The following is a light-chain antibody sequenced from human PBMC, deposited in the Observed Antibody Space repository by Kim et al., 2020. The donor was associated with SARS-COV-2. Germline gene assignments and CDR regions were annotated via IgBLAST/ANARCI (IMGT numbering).Light chain of an antibody. CDR2: YDS. V-gene: IGLV3-21*04. CDR3: QVWDSSSDHNWV. Sequence: PGKTASITCGRNNIGSKSVHWYQQKPGQAPVLVIYYDSDRPSGIPERFSGSNSGNTATLTISRVEAGDEADYYCQVWDSSSDHNWVFGGGTQLTVL. J-gene: IGLJ3*02. CDR1: NIGSKS.